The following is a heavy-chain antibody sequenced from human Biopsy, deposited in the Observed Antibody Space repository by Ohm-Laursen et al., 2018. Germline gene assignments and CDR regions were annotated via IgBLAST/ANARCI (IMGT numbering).Heavy chain of an antibody. D-gene: IGHD5/OR15-5a*01. CDR3: VREMSHESTIRDSFDL. Sequence: GSLRLSCAASGFTLSSYSMNWVRQTPGKGLEWVSTISSSSDNIYYVDSVKGRSTISRDNAKDSLFLQMNSLRVEDTAVYYCVREMSHESTIRDSFDLWGQGTMVTVSS. CDR1: GFTLSSYS. J-gene: IGHJ3*01. V-gene: IGHV3-21*06. CDR2: ISSSSDNI.